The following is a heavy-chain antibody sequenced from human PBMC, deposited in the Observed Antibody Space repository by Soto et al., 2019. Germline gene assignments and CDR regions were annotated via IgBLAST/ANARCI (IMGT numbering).Heavy chain of an antibody. CDR2: LSYLGTT. CDR1: NDSIRSGTYY. CDR3: ARGPYCSSTSCRRHWFDP. J-gene: IGHJ5*02. V-gene: IGHV4-39*07. Sequence: SETLSLTCTVSNDSIRSGTYYWAWIRQPPGRGLEWMGSLSYLGTTDYNPSLKSRVTISVDTSKNQFSLKLSSVTAADTAVYYCARGPYCSSTSCRRHWFDPWGQGTLVTVSS. D-gene: IGHD2-2*01.